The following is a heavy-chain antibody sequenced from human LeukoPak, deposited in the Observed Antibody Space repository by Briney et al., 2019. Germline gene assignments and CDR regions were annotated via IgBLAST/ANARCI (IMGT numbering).Heavy chain of an antibody. CDR1: GFIFSSYA. V-gene: IGHV3-23*01. CDR3: AKGYCSGGSCYSGLFDY. CDR2: ISISGGRT. Sequence: GGSLRLSCAASGFIFSSYAMSCVRQAPGKGLEWVSAISISGGRTYYADSVKGRFTISRDNSKNTLYLQMNSLRAEDTAVYYCAKGYCSGGSCYSGLFDYWGQGTLVTVSS. D-gene: IGHD2-15*01. J-gene: IGHJ4*02.